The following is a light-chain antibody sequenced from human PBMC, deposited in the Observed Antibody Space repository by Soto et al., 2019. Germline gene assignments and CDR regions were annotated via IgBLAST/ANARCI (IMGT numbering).Light chain of an antibody. V-gene: IGKV3-11*01. Sequence: EIVLTQSPGTLSLSPGERATLSCRASQSVSPYLAWYQQTPGQPPRLLIYDASNRATGIPARFSGSGSGTDFTLTISSLEPEDFALYYCQQRSNWPLTFGGGTKVDIK. CDR2: DAS. CDR1: QSVSPY. CDR3: QQRSNWPLT. J-gene: IGKJ4*01.